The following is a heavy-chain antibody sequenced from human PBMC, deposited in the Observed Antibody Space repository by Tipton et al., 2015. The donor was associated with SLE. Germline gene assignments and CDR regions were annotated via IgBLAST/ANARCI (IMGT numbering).Heavy chain of an antibody. CDR2: AYSSGTT. V-gene: IGHV4-61*02. J-gene: IGHJ3*02. CDR3: ARDGGSSWSLDAFDT. D-gene: IGHD6-13*01. CDR1: GASISSGSYY. Sequence: TLSLTCTVSGASISSGSYYWNWIRQPAGKGLEWIGRAYSSGTTNYNSSLKSRVTISVDTSKNQFSLKLSSVTAADTAVYYCARDGGSSWSLDAFDTWGQGTMVTVSS.